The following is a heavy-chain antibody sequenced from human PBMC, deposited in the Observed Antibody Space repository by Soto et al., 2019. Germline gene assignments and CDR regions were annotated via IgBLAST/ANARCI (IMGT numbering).Heavy chain of an antibody. D-gene: IGHD6-13*01. CDR1: GFTVSSFG. J-gene: IGHJ6*02. CDR3: VKDMGQAAVGIRYPYGLDV. Sequence: PGGSLRLSCSGSGFTVSSFGMHWVRQAPGKGLEHVSTLSSNGIGTYYAVSVKGRFTFSRDTSKNTLYLQMSSLRTEDTAVYYCVKDMGQAAVGIRYPYGLDVWGLGTTVTVSS. CDR2: LSSNGIGT. V-gene: IGHV3-64D*06.